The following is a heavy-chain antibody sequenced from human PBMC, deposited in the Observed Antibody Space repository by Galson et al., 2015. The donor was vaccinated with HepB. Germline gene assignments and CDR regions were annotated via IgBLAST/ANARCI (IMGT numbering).Heavy chain of an antibody. Sequence: QSGAEVKKPGESLKISCKGSGYSFTSYWIGWVRQMPGKGLEWMGIIYPGDSDTRYSPSFQGQVTISADKSISTAYLQWGSLKASDTAMYYCARWGSGYDFCGGVDCYPLYYYYGMDVWGQGTTVTVSS. J-gene: IGHJ6*02. CDR2: IYPGDSDT. D-gene: IGHD2-21*02. CDR1: GYSFTSYW. CDR3: ARWGSGYDFCGGVDCYPLYYYYGMDV. V-gene: IGHV5-51*01.